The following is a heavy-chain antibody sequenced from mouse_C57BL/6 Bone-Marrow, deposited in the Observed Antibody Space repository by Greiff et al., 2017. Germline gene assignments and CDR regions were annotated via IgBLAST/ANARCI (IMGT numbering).Heavy chain of an antibody. V-gene: IGHV1-19*01. J-gene: IGHJ3*01. CDR2: INPYNGGT. Sequence: EVQLQESGPVLVKPGASVKMSCKASGYTFTDYYMNWVKQSHGKSLEWIGVINPYNGGTSYNQKFKGKATLTVDKSSSTAYMGLNSLTSADSAVYYCARWGGGAWFAYWGQGTLVTVSA. CDR1: GYTFTDYY. CDR3: ARWGGGAWFAY.